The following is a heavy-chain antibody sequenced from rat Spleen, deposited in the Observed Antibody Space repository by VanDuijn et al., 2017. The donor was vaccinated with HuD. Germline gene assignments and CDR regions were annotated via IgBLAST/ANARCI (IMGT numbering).Heavy chain of an antibody. Sequence: EVQLVESGGGLVQPGRSMKLSCAASGFTFSDYYMAWVRQAPKKGLEWVASISYEGSSTYYGDSVKGRFTISRDNAKSTLYLQMNILRSEDTATYYCARPNPGMDWGQGTLVTVS. J-gene: IGHJ3*01. V-gene: IGHV5-22*01. D-gene: IGHD1-4*01. CDR3: ARPNPGMD. CDR2: ISYEGSST. CDR1: GFTFSDYY.